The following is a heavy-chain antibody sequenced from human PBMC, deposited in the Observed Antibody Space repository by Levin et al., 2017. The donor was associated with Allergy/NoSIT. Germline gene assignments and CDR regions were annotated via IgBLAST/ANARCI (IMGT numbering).Heavy chain of an antibody. D-gene: IGHD3-3*01. J-gene: IGHJ6*03. CDR3: ATATYYLVSKYYDFWSGYRESAYYMDG. CDR1: GYTLTELS. Sequence: ASVKVSCKVSGYTLTELSMHWVRQAPGKGLEWMGGFDPEDGETIYAQKFQGRVTMTEDTSTDTAYMELSSLRSEDTAVYYCATATYYLVSKYYDFWSGYRESAYYMDGWGKGTTVTVSS. V-gene: IGHV1-24*01. CDR2: FDPEDGET.